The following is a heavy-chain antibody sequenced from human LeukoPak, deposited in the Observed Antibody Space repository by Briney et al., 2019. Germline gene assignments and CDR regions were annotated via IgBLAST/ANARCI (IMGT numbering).Heavy chain of an antibody. J-gene: IGHJ6*03. V-gene: IGHV3-23*01. CDR3: ARLVPVDYYYYYYMDV. Sequence: GGSLRLSCAASGFTFSSYAMSWVRQAPGKGLEWVSAISGSGGSTYYADSVKGRFTISRDNSKNTLYLQMNSLRAEDTAVYYCARLVPVDYYYYYYMDVWGKGTTVTISS. D-gene: IGHD3-9*01. CDR1: GFTFSSYA. CDR2: ISGSGGST.